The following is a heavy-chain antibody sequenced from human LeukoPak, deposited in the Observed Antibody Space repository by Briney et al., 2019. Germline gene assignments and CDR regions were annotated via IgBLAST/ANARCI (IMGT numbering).Heavy chain of an antibody. CDR2: ISGTGGST. Sequence: GGSLRLSCAASGFTFSTYAMTWVRQAPGKGLEWVSLISGTGGSTYYADSVKGRFTISRDNSKNTLYLQMNSLRAEDTAVYYCARVRFTMISSLDYWGQGTLVTVSS. CDR1: GFTFSTYA. J-gene: IGHJ4*02. V-gene: IGHV3-23*01. D-gene: IGHD3-22*01. CDR3: ARVRFTMISSLDY.